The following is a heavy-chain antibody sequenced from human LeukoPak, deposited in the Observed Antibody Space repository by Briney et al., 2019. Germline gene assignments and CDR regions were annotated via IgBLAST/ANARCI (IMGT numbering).Heavy chain of an antibody. V-gene: IGHV3-53*05. J-gene: IGHJ4*02. CDR2: IYSGGST. Sequence: GGSLRLSCAASGFTVSSNYMSWVRQAPGKGLEWVSVIYSGGSTYYADSVKGRFTISRDNSRNTLYLQMNSLRAEDTAVYYCARGSGYLETFDYWGQGTLVTVSS. CDR3: ARGSGYLETFDY. CDR1: GFTVSSNY. D-gene: IGHD3-22*01.